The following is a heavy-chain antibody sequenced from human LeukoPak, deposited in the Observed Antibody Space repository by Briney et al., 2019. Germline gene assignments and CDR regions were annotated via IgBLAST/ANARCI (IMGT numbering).Heavy chain of an antibody. CDR3: AREGGVDTADPWDY. J-gene: IGHJ4*02. CDR1: GFTFDDFD. Sequence: GGSLRLSCAASGFTFDDFDMGWVRQAPGKGLEWVSTINWNGDNTGYADSLKGRFTISRDNAKNSLYLQMNSLRVEDTAVYYCAREGGVDTADPWDYWGQGTLVTVSS. V-gene: IGHV3-20*04. D-gene: IGHD5-18*01. CDR2: INWNGDNT.